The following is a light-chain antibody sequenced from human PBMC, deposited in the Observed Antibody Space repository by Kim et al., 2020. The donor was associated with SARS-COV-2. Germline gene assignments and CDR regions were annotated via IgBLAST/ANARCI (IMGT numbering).Light chain of an antibody. Sequence: QSVLTQPPSVSAAPGQKVTISCSGSSSNIEKNYVSWYQQFPGTAPKLLIYDNNERPSGTPDRISGSKSGTSATLGITGLQTGDEADYYCGTWDNSLSAYVFGSGTKVTVL. CDR1: SSNIEKNY. CDR3: GTWDNSLSAYV. CDR2: DNN. J-gene: IGLJ1*01. V-gene: IGLV1-51*01.